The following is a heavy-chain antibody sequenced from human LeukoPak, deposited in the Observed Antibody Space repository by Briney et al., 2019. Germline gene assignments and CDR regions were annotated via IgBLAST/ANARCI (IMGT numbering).Heavy chain of an antibody. Sequence: EASVKVSCKASGGAFSSYAISWVRQAPGQGLEWMGGIIPIFGTANYAQKFQGRVTITADESTSTAYMELSSLRSEDTAVYYCARKWTEEYFDYWGQGTLVTVSS. CDR3: ARKWTEEYFDY. CDR2: IIPIFGTA. CDR1: GGAFSSYA. V-gene: IGHV1-69*13. J-gene: IGHJ4*02. D-gene: IGHD1-26*01.